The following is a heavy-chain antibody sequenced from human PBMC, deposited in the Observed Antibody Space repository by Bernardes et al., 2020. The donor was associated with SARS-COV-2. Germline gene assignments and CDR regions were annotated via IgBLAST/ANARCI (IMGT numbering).Heavy chain of an antibody. CDR1: GVSLSSYY. CDR2: IYYSWGP. V-gene: IGHV4-59*01. D-gene: IGHD3-3*01. J-gene: IGHJ5*02. Sequence: SEALSLPCTVSGVSLSSYYWSWIRQPPGEGLAWGGSIYYSWGPNYNPPLKSRVTISVDTSKNQFSLKLSSVTAADTAVYYCARGRSITIFGVVTTQGQFDPWGQGTLVTVSS. CDR3: ARGRSITIFGVVTTQGQFDP.